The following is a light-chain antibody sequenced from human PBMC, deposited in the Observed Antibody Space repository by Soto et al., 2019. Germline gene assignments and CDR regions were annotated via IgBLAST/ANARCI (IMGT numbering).Light chain of an antibody. CDR1: QDIRKY. J-gene: IGKJ4*01. CDR2: DAS. CDR3: QQSDTHPLT. Sequence: DIQMTQSPSSLSASVGDRVTITCQARQDIRKYLNWYQYKPGKAPKLLIHDASNLQSGVPSRFSGSGSGTDFTFTISRLQPEDVGTYYCQQSDTHPLTFGGGTKVEMK. V-gene: IGKV1-33*01.